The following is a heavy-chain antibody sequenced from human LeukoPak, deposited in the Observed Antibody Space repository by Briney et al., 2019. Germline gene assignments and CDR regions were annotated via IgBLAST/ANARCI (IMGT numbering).Heavy chain of an antibody. J-gene: IGHJ4*02. D-gene: IGHD5-24*01. V-gene: IGHV1-69*13. CDR1: GGTFSSYA. CDR2: IIPIFGTA. CDR3: ATSSVVEMATITSFDY. Sequence: SVKVSCKASGGTFSSYAISWVRQAPGQGLEWMGGIIPIFGTANYAQKFQGRVTITADESTSTAYMELSSLRSEDTAVYYCATSSVVEMATITSFDYWGQGTLVTVSS.